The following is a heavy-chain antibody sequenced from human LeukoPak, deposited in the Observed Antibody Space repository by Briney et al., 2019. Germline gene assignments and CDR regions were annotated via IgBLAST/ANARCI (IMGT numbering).Heavy chain of an antibody. CDR3: ARDSTSSGGWSLHYNWFDP. CDR1: GYTFINYG. Sequence: ASVKVSCKASGYTFINYGISWVRQAPGQGLEWMGWISRYTGNTNYALQLQGRVTMTTDTSTSTAYMELRSLRSDDTAVYYCARDSTSSGGWSLHYNWFDPWGQGTLVTVSS. J-gene: IGHJ5*02. V-gene: IGHV1-18*01. D-gene: IGHD2-2*01. CDR2: ISRYTGNT.